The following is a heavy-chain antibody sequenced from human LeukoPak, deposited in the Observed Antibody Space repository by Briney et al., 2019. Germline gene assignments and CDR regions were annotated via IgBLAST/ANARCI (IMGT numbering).Heavy chain of an antibody. D-gene: IGHD3-22*01. Sequence: GGSLRLSCAASGFTFSSYSMNWVRQAPGKGLEWVSSISSSSSYIYYADSVKGRFTISRDNAKNSLYLQMNSLRVEDTALYYCARDFSYDRSGYLGFDYWGQGTLVTVSS. CDR1: GFTFSSYS. CDR3: ARDFSYDRSGYLGFDY. V-gene: IGHV3-21*01. J-gene: IGHJ4*02. CDR2: ISSSSSYI.